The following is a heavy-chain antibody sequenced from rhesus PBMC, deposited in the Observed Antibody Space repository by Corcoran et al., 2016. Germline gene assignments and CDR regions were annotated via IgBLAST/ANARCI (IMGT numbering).Heavy chain of an antibody. D-gene: IGHD6-37*01. Sequence: QLQLQESGPGLVKPSETLSLTCAVSGGSVSNSDWWSWIRQSPGKGLEWSGRISGSGGGTSYHPSLTSRVAISTDTSKNQFSLKVTSVTAADTAVYYCTSMGIAVAGAGLDSWGQGVVVTVSS. CDR2: ISGSGGGT. CDR1: GGSVSNSDW. J-gene: IGHJ6*01. V-gene: IGHV4-57*01. CDR3: TSMGIAVAGAGLDS.